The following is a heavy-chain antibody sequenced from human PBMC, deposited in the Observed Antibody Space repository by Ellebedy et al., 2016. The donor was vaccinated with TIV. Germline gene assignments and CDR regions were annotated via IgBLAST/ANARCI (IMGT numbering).Heavy chain of an antibody. J-gene: IGHJ4*02. Sequence: GESLKISCAASGFTFSSYAMSWVRQAPGKGLEWVSVISGSGDYTNYADSVKGRFTISRDNAKDTLYLQLNSLRAEDTAVYYCVRVPGAAVGGIYWGQGTQVTVSS. CDR3: VRVPGAAVGGIY. CDR1: GFTFSSYA. CDR2: ISGSGDYT. D-gene: IGHD6-19*01. V-gene: IGHV3-23*01.